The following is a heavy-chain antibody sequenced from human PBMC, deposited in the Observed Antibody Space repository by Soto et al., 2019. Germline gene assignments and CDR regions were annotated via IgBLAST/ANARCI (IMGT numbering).Heavy chain of an antibody. D-gene: IGHD6-19*01. V-gene: IGHV3-30-3*01. CDR1: GFTFSSYA. CDR2: ISYDGSNK. CDR3: ASPQSSGWSLSRPLAY. J-gene: IGHJ4*02. Sequence: GGSLRLSCAASGFTFSSYAMHWVRQAPGKGLEWVAVISYDGSNKYYADSVKGRFTISRDNSKNTLYLQMNSLRAEDTAVYYCASPQSSGWSLSRPLAYWGQGTLVTVSS.